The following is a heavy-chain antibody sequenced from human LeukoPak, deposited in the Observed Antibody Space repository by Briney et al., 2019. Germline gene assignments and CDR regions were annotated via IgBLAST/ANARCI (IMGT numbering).Heavy chain of an antibody. CDR2: FSSNGGST. CDR3: ARSPGEVVNPEYAFDI. Sequence: GGSLSFSCAASGLTFSSYAMHWVRQAPGKGLEFVSAFSSNGGSTYYANSVKGRFTISRDNSKNTLYLQMGSLRAEDMAVYYCARSPGEVVNPEYAFDIWGQGTMVTVSS. D-gene: IGHD3-10*01. V-gene: IGHV3-64*01. CDR1: GLTFSSYA. J-gene: IGHJ3*02.